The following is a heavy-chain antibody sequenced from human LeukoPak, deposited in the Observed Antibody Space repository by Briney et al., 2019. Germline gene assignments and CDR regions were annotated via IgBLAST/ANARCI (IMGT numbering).Heavy chain of an antibody. J-gene: IGHJ4*02. Sequence: ASVKVSCKASGYTFTGYYMHWVRQAPGQGLEWMGWINPNSGGTNYAQKFRGRVTMTRDTSISTAYMELSSLRSEDTAVYYCARNAGWFGESRDFDYWGQGTLVTVSS. CDR1: GYTFTGYY. CDR3: ARNAGWFGESRDFDY. V-gene: IGHV1-2*02. CDR2: INPNSGGT. D-gene: IGHD3-10*01.